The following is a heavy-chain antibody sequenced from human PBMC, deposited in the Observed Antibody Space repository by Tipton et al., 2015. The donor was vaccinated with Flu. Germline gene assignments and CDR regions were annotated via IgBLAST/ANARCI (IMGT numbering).Heavy chain of an antibody. CDR1: GFTFSSYA. V-gene: IGHV3-23*01. J-gene: IGHJ4*02. Sequence: SLRLSCAASGFTFSSYAMSWVRQAPGKGLEWVSAISGSGGSTYYADSVKGRFTISRDNSKNTLYLQMNSLRAEDTAVYYCAKGAGGIVVVPAAIADDYWGQGTLVTVSS. CDR3: AKGAGGIVVVPAAIADDY. D-gene: IGHD2-2*01. CDR2: ISGSGGST.